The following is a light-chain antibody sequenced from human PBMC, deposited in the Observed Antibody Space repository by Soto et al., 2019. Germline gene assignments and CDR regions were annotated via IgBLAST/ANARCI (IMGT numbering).Light chain of an antibody. CDR2: AAS. J-gene: IGKJ5*01. CDR3: QQYSNLIT. CDR1: QGIRND. V-gene: IGKV1-17*01. Sequence: DVQMTQSPSSLSASVGDRVTITCRASQGIRNDLGWYQQKPGKAPKRLIYAASSLQSGVPSRFSATVSGTEFSLTITSLQPEDFATYYCQQYSNLITFGQGTRLEIK.